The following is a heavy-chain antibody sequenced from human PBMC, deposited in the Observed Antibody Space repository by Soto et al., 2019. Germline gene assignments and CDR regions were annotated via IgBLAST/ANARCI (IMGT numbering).Heavy chain of an antibody. J-gene: IGHJ6*02. CDR1: GFIFSRYA. Sequence: EVQLLGSGGGLVQPGGSLRLSCAASGFIFSRYAMSWVRQAPGKGLEWVSGITGGGFSTYYTDSVKGRFTISRDNSKNTLYLQMNRLRAEDTAVYFCAKGGVRGVQMDVWGQGTTVTVSS. CDR3: AKGGVRGVQMDV. V-gene: IGHV3-23*01. CDR2: ITGGGFST. D-gene: IGHD3-10*01.